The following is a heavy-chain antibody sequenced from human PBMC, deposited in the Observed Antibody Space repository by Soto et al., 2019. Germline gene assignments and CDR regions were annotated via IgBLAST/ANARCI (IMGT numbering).Heavy chain of an antibody. CDR2: INAGNGNT. J-gene: IGHJ4*02. CDR3: LGYCSGGSCYSRGY. Sequence: QVQLVQSGAEVKKPGASVKVSCKASGYSFTSHAMHWVRQAPGQRLEWMGWINAGNGNTKYSQKFQGRVTITRDTSASTAYMELSSLRSEDTAVYYGLGYCSGGSCYSRGYWGQGTLVTVSS. D-gene: IGHD2-15*01. V-gene: IGHV1-3*01. CDR1: GYSFTSHA.